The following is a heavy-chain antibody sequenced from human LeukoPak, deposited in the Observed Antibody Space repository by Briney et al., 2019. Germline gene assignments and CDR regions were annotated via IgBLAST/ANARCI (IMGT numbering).Heavy chain of an antibody. D-gene: IGHD1-26*01. Sequence: GGSLRLSCAASGFIVSSNYMSWVRQAPGKGLEWGSVIYSGGSTYYADSVKGRFTISRDNSKNTLYLQMNSLRAEDTAVYYCARPLTLGANDAFDIWGQGTLVTVSS. CDR3: ARPLTLGANDAFDI. J-gene: IGHJ3*02. CDR2: IYSGGST. V-gene: IGHV3-53*01. CDR1: GFIVSSNY.